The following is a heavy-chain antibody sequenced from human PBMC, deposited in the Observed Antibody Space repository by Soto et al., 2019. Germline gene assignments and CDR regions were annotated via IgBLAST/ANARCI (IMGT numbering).Heavy chain of an antibody. CDR2: IYTSGST. V-gene: IGHV4-4*07. CDR3: ARESSMVRGVIHFDY. Sequence: SETLSLTCTVSGGSISSYYWSWIRHPAGKGLEWSGRIYTSGSTNYNPSLKSRVTMSVDTSKNQFSLKLSSVTAADTAVYYCARESSMVRGVIHFDYWGQGTLVTVSS. CDR1: GGSISSYY. J-gene: IGHJ4*02. D-gene: IGHD3-10*01.